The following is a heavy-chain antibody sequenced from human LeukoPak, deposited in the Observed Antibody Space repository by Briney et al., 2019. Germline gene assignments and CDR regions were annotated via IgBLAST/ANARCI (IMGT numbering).Heavy chain of an antibody. D-gene: IGHD5-18*01. Sequence: ETLSLTCTVSGGSISSYYWSWIRQPPGKGLEWIGYIYYSGSTNYNPSLKSRVTISVDPSKNQFSLKLSSVTAADTAVYYCAKVHTAMVTFDYWGQGTLVTVSS. CDR2: IYYSGST. CDR1: GGSISSYY. CDR3: AKVHTAMVTFDY. J-gene: IGHJ4*02. V-gene: IGHV4-59*01.